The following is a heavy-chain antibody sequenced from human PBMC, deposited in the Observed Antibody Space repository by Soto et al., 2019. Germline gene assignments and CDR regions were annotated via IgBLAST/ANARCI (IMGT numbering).Heavy chain of an antibody. CDR2: ISGSGVST. V-gene: IGHV3-23*01. J-gene: IGHJ6*02. D-gene: IGHD6-19*01. CDR1: GFTFSTYA. CDR3: AREWVADSSPMDV. Sequence: GSLRLSCAASGFTFSTYAMNWVRQVPAKGLDWVSAISGSGVSTYYADSVKGRFIISRDNSKNTLFLQLNSLRADDTAVYYCAREWVADSSPMDVWGQGTTVTVSS.